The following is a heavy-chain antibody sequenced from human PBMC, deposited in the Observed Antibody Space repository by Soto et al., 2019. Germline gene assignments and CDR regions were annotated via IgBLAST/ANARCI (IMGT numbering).Heavy chain of an antibody. CDR1: GFTFSSYA. J-gene: IGHJ4*02. CDR3: AKDICTYSSGSCYFDY. V-gene: IGHV3-23*01. CDR2: ISGSVSST. Sequence: PGGSLRLSCAVSGFTFSSYAMNWVRQAPGKGLEWVSTISGSVSSTYYADSVKGRFTISRDNSKNTLYLQMNSLRAEDTAIYYCAKDICTYSSGSCYFDYWGQGTLVTVSS. D-gene: IGHD6-19*01.